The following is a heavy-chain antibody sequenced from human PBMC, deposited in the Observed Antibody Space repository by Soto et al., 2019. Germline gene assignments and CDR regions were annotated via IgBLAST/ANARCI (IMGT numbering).Heavy chain of an antibody. CDR1: GGTFSSYA. J-gene: IGHJ4*02. CDR3: AREQGAVAGPEYYFDY. Sequence: QVQLVQSGAEVKKPGSSVKVSCKASGGTFSSYAISWVRQAPGQGLEWMGGIIPIFGTANYAQKFQGRVTITADESTSTAYMELSSLRSEDTVVYYCAREQGAVAGPEYYFDYWGQGTLVTVSS. D-gene: IGHD6-19*01. CDR2: IIPIFGTA. V-gene: IGHV1-69*01.